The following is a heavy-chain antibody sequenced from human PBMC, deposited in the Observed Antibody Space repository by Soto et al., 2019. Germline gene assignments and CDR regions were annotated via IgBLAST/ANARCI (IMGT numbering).Heavy chain of an antibody. Sequence: EVQLVESGGGLVQPGGSLRLSCAASGFTFSRFWMQWVRQVPGKGLVWVSYINNDGSTTTYAESVKGRFTISRDNAKNTLYLLMNSLSAEDTAVYYCATYCGSPSCYMGGDSWGQGTLVTVSS. CDR2: INNDGSTT. J-gene: IGHJ4*02. CDR3: ATYCGSPSCYMGGDS. V-gene: IGHV3-74*02. CDR1: GFTFSRFW. D-gene: IGHD2-2*02.